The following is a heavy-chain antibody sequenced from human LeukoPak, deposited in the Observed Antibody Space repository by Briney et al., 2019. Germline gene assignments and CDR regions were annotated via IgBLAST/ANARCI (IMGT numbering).Heavy chain of an antibody. Sequence: ASVKVSCKASGYTFTSHAMHWVRQAPGQRLEWMGWINAGNGNTKYSQKFQGRVTITRDTSASTAYMELSSLRSEDTAVYYCARDLTGSGPPPDYFDYWGQGTLVTVSS. D-gene: IGHD2-15*01. CDR1: GYTFTSHA. CDR2: INAGNGNT. V-gene: IGHV1-3*01. CDR3: ARDLTGSGPPPDYFDY. J-gene: IGHJ4*02.